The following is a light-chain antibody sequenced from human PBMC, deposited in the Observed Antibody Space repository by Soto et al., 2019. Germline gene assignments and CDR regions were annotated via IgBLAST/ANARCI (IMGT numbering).Light chain of an antibody. CDR2: EVS. J-gene: IGLJ1*01. Sequence: QSALTQPASVSGSPGQSITISCTGTSGDVGGYYYVSWYQQLPGKAPKLMISEVSNRPSGVSNRFSGSKSGNTASLTISGLQADDESHYYCSSFADSSARDYVFGGGTKLTVL. CDR3: SSFADSSARDYV. CDR1: SGDVGGYYY. V-gene: IGLV2-14*01.